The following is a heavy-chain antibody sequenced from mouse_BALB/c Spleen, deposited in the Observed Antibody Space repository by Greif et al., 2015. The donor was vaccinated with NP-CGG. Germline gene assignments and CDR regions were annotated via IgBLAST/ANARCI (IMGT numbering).Heavy chain of an antibody. D-gene: IGHD2-10*02. CDR2: INPSSGYT. CDR1: GYTFTSYT. CDR3: ARSGYGNPYYFDY. Sequence: QVHVKQSGAELARPGASVKMSCKASGYTFTSYTMHWVKQRPGQGLEWIGYINPSSGYTNYNQKFKDKATLTADKSSSTAYMQLSSLTSEDSAVYYCARSGYGNPYYFDYWGQGTTLTVSS. V-gene: IGHV1-4*01. J-gene: IGHJ2*01.